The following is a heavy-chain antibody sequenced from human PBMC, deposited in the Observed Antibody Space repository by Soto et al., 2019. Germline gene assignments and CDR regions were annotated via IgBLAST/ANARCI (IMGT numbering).Heavy chain of an antibody. D-gene: IGHD2-2*01. CDR3: ARQNIVVVPAALYYYYGMDV. CDR1: GYSFTSYW. J-gene: IGHJ6*02. V-gene: IGHV5-10-1*01. Sequence: PGESLKISCKGSGYSFTSYWISWVRQMPGKGLEWMGRIDPSDSYTNYSPSFQGHVTISADKSISTAYLQWSSLKASDTAMYYCARQNIVVVPAALYYYYGMDVWGQGTMVTVSS. CDR2: IDPSDSYT.